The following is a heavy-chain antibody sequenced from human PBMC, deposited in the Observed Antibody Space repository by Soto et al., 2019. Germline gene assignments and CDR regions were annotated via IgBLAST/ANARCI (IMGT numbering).Heavy chain of an antibody. CDR1: GFTFSSYA. CDR3: AKDHEGWELPADY. CDR2: ISGSGGST. J-gene: IGHJ4*02. V-gene: IGHV3-23*01. Sequence: EVQLLESGGGLVQPGGSLRLSCAASGFTFSSYAMSWVRQATGKGLEWVSAISGSGGSTYYADSVKGRFTISRDNSKNTLYLQMYSLRAEDTAVYYCAKDHEGWELPADYWGQGTLVTVSS. D-gene: IGHD1-26*01.